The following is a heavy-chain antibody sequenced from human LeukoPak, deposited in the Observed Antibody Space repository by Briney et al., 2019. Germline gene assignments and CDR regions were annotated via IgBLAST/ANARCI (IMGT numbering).Heavy chain of an antibody. D-gene: IGHD3-22*01. J-gene: IGHJ4*02. CDR1: GSTFSSYG. CDR3: AKDSYYYDSSGYYYDY. V-gene: IGHV3-30*02. Sequence: PGGSLRLSCAASGSTFSSYGMHWVRQAPGKGLEWVAFIRYDGSNKYYADSVKGRFTISRDNSKNTLYLQMNSLRAEDTAVYYCAKDSYYYDSSGYYYDYWGQGTLVTVSS. CDR2: IRYDGSNK.